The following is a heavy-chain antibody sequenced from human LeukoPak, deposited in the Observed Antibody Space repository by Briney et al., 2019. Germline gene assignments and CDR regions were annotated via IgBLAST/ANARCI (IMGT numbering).Heavy chain of an antibody. D-gene: IGHD6-13*01. J-gene: IGHJ3*02. Sequence: SETLSLTCTVSGGSITGYYWSWIRQPPGKRLEWIGYIYYSGSTNYNPSLKSRVTMSVDTSKNHFSLKLSSVTAADTAVYYCARRFVGYDSSWGASDIWGLGTMVTVSS. CDR2: IYYSGST. CDR3: ARRFVGYDSSWGASDI. V-gene: IGHV4-59*08. CDR1: GGSITGYY.